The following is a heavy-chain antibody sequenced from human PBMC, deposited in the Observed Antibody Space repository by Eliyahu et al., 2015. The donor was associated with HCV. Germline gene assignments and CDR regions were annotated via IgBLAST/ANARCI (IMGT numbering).Heavy chain of an antibody. Sequence: QVQLQQWGAGLLKPSETLSLTCAVYGGSFSGYYWSWIRQPPGKGLEWIGEINHSGSTNYNPSLKSRVTISVDTSKNQFSLKLSSVTAADTAVYYCARATRTSLRFYGMDVWGQGTTVTVSS. CDR2: INHSGST. V-gene: IGHV4-34*01. J-gene: IGHJ6*02. CDR3: ARATRTSLRFYGMDV. D-gene: IGHD3-3*01. CDR1: GGSFSGYY.